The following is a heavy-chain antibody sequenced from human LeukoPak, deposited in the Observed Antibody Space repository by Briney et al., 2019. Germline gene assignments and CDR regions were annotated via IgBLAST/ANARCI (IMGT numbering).Heavy chain of an antibody. D-gene: IGHD5-24*01. CDR2: ISSSGSTI. CDR3: ARASFQRWLQLGGD. CDR1: GFTFSNYN. Sequence: GGSLRLSCAASGFTFSNYNMNWVRQAPGKGLQWVSYISSSGSTIYYADSVKGRFTISRDNAKNSLYLQMNSLRDEDTAVYYCARASFQRWLQLGGDWGQGALVTVSS. J-gene: IGHJ4*02. V-gene: IGHV3-48*02.